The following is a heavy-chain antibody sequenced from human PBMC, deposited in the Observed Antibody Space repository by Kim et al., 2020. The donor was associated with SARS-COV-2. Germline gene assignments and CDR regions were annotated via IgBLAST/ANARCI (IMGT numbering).Heavy chain of an antibody. V-gene: IGHV1-2*02. Sequence: ASVKVSCKASGYTFTGYYMHWVRQAPGQGLEWMGWINPNSGGTNYAQKFQGRVTMTRDTSISTAYMELSRLRSDDTAVYYCARRRLGILGGDAFDIWGHGTMVTVSS. J-gene: IGHJ3*02. CDR3: ARRRLGILGGDAFDI. D-gene: IGHD7-27*01. CDR2: INPNSGGT. CDR1: GYTFTGYY.